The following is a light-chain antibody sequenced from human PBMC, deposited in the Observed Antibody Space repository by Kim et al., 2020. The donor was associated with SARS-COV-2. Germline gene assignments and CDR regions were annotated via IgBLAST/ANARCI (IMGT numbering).Light chain of an antibody. V-gene: IGKV3-15*01. CDR2: GAS. J-gene: IGKJ2*01. CDR1: QSVSSN. CDR3: HQYDDWPKT. Sequence: EVVMTQFPATLSLSPGERATLSCRASQSVSSNLAWYQQKPGQAPSLLIYGASTRATDIPARFSGTGSGTEFTLTISSLQSEDFAVYYCHQYDDWPKTFGQGTKLEI.